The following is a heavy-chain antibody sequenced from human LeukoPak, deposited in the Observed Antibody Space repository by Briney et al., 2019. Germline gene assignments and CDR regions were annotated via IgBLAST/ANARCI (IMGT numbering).Heavy chain of an antibody. CDR3: ARGTTHIVVVPAAIVDWFDP. J-gene: IGHJ5*02. V-gene: IGHV1-18*01. CDR2: ISAYNGNT. D-gene: IGHD2-2*01. Sequence: ASVKVSCKASGYTFTSYGISWVRQAPGQGLEWIGWISAYNGNTNYAQKLQGRVTMTTDTSTSTAYMELRSLRSDDTAVYYCARGTTHIVVVPAAIVDWFDPWGQGTLVTVSS. CDR1: GYTFTSYG.